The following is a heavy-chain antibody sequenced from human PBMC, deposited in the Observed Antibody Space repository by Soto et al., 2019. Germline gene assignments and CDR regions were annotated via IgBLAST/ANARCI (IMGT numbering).Heavy chain of an antibody. CDR3: STRAYDTNGYYRFDP. CDR2: INHSGRV. J-gene: IGHJ5*01. Sequence: LSLTCAVYGGSFSGHSWTWIRQSPGKGLEWIGDINHSGRVNYSPSLKSRVTISLDTSKNQFSLTLSAVTAADTAMYYCSTRAYDTNGYYRFDPWGQGTLVTVSS. D-gene: IGHD3-22*01. CDR1: GGSFSGHS. V-gene: IGHV4-34*01.